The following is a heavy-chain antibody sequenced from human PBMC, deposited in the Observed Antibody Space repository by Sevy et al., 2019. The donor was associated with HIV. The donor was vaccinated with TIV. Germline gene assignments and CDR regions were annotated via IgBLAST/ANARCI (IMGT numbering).Heavy chain of an antibody. CDR2: FDPEDDET. V-gene: IGHV1-24*01. CDR3: ATTKDYYVSSGDPFDY. Sequence: ASVKVSCKLSGYTLTQLSMHWVRQAPGKGLEWLGSFDPEDDETNYAQKFQGRVTMTEDTSTDPAYMELSRLRSEDTAVYYCATTKDYYVSSGDPFDYWGQGTLVTVSS. CDR1: GYTLTQLS. J-gene: IGHJ4*02. D-gene: IGHD3-22*01.